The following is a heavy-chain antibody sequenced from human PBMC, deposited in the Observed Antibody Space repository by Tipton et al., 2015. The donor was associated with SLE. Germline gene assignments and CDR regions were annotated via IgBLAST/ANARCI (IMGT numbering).Heavy chain of an antibody. V-gene: IGHV3-23*01. CDR3: AKGEQWELLWYFDY. CDR2: ISGSGGST. D-gene: IGHD1-26*01. J-gene: IGHJ4*02. Sequence: SLRLSCAASGFTFSSYSMNWVRQAPGKGLEWVSAISGSGGSTYYADSVKGRFTISRDNSKNTLYLQMNSLRAEDTAVYYCAKGEQWELLWYFDYWGQGTLVTVSS. CDR1: GFTFSSYS.